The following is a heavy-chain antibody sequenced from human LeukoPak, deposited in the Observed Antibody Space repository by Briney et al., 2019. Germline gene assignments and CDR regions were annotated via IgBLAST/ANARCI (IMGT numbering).Heavy chain of an antibody. D-gene: IGHD3-22*01. CDR3: ARGNYYDSSGSHWYFDL. J-gene: IGHJ2*01. CDR2: INHSGST. V-gene: IGHV4-34*01. CDR1: GGSFSGYY. Sequence: SETLSLTCAVYGGSFSGYYWSWIRQPPGKGLEWIGEINHSGSTHYHPSLKIRVTISVDTSKTQFSLKLSSVTAADTAVYYCARGNYYDSSGSHWYFDLWGRGALVTVSS.